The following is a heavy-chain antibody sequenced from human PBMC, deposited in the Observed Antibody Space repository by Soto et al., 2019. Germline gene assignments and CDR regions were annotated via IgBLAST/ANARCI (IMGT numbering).Heavy chain of an antibody. D-gene: IGHD2-2*01. J-gene: IGHJ5*02. CDR1: GGSISSSSYY. CDR2: TYYSGST. V-gene: IGHV4-39*07. Sequence: PSETVSLTCTVSGGSISSSSYYWDWIRQPPGKGLEWIGSTYYSGSTYYNPSLKSRVTISVDRSKNQFSLKLSSVTAADTAVYYCARVPDRWGQGTLVTVSS. CDR3: ARVPDR.